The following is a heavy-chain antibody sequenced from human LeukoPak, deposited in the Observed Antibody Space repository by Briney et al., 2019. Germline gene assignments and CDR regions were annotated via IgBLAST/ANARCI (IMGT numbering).Heavy chain of an antibody. CDR3: TRHAVGVPDY. V-gene: IGHV5-51*01. J-gene: IGHJ4*02. D-gene: IGHD2-2*01. CDR1: GSSFTTYW. Sequence: GESLKFSEKGAGSSFTTYWIGWVRQMPGKGLEWMGIIYPGDSETRYSPSFQGQVTISADKSIITAYLQWSSLKASDTAMYYCTRHAVGVPDYWGQGTLVTVSS. CDR2: IYPGDSET.